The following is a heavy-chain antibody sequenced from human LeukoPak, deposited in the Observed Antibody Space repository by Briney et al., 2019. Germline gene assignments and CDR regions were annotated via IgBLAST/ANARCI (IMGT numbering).Heavy chain of an antibody. CDR1: GFTVSSNY. D-gene: IGHD5-12*01. Sequence: PGGSLRLSCAASGFTVSSNYMSWVRQAPGKGLEWVSIIYSGVSTYYADSVKGRFTISRDNSKNTLYLQMNSLRAEDTAVYYCASVDIVATTGDYWGQGTLVTVSS. J-gene: IGHJ4*02. CDR2: IYSGVST. CDR3: ASVDIVATTGDY. V-gene: IGHV3-53*01.